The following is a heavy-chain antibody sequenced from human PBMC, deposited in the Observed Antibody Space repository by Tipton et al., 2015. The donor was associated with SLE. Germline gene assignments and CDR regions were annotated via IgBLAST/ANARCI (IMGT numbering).Heavy chain of an antibody. Sequence: LRLSCAAPGFTFSSYGMHWVRQAPGKGLEWVAFIRYDGSNKYYADSVKGRFTISRDNAKNSLYLQMNSLRAEDTAVYYCARTSSSGYNWFDPWGQGTLVTVSS. CDR1: GFTFSSYG. J-gene: IGHJ5*02. V-gene: IGHV3-30*02. CDR2: IRYDGSNK. D-gene: IGHD6-13*01. CDR3: ARTSSSGYNWFDP.